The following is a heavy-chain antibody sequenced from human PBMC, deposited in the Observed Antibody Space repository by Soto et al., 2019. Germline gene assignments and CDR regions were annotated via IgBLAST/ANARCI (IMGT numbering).Heavy chain of an antibody. D-gene: IGHD6-13*01. CDR3: ARDLGIAAAGTVGFDY. J-gene: IGHJ4*02. Sequence: QVQLVQSGAEVKKPGSSVKVSCKASGGTFSSYTISWVRQAPGQGLEWMGRIIPILGIANYAQKFQGRVMITADKSTSTAYMELSSLRSEDTAVYYCARDLGIAAAGTVGFDYWGQGTLVTVSS. CDR2: IIPILGIA. V-gene: IGHV1-69*08. CDR1: GGTFSSYT.